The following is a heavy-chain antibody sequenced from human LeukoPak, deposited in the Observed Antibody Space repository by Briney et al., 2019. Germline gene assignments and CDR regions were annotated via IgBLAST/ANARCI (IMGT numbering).Heavy chain of an antibody. CDR3: ARELEAQTSYYVMDV. J-gene: IGHJ6*02. CDR1: GDSVSSNSAA. D-gene: IGHD3-3*02. CDR2: TYYRSKWFN. V-gene: IGHV6-1*01. Sequence: SQTLSLTCAISGDSVSSNSAAWTWIRQSPSRGLEWLGRTYYRSKWFNDYAISVKSRITINPDASKNQFSLQLNSVTPEDTAVYYCARELEAQTSYYVMDVWGQGTTVTVSS.